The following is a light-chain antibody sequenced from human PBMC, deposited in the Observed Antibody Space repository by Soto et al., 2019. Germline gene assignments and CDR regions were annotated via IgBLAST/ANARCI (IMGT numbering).Light chain of an antibody. CDR2: GNS. V-gene: IGLV1-40*01. CDR1: SSNIGAGYD. J-gene: IGLJ1*01. Sequence: QSVLTQPPSVSGAPGQRVTISCTGSSSNIGAGYDVHWYQQLPGTAHKLLIYGNSNRPSGVPDRFSGSKSGTSASLAITGLQAEDEADYYGQSYDSRLSGYVFRTGTKLTVL. CDR3: QSYDSRLSGYV.